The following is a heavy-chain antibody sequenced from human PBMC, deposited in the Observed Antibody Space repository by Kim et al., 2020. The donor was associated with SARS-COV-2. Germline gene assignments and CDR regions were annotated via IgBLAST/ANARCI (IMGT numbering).Heavy chain of an antibody. J-gene: IGHJ4*02. D-gene: IGHD3-10*01. V-gene: IGHV3-9*01. CDR3: AKDKSTDYYGSGSYYRY. Sequence: VKGRFTSSRDNAENSLYLQMNSLRAEDTALYYCAKDKSTDYYGSGSYYRYWGQGTLVTVSS.